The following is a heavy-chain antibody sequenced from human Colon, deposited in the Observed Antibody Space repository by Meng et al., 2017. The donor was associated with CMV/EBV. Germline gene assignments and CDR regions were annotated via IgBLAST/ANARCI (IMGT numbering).Heavy chain of an antibody. J-gene: IGHJ4*02. CDR2: ISSSSTYI. CDR1: GFPFSSYS. V-gene: IGHV3-21*06. CDR3: ARDPDHDRYGSGRCLDY. D-gene: IGHD3-10*01. Sequence: GESLKISCAASGFPFSSYSMNWVRQAPGRGPEWVSYISSSSTYIFYADSVKGRFTISRDNANNLLYLQMTSLRADDTAVYYCARDPDHDRYGSGRCLDYWGQGTLVTVSS.